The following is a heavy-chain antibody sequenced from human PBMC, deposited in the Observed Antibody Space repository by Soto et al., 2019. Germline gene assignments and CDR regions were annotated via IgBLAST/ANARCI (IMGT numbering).Heavy chain of an antibody. Sequence: ALETLSLTCTVSGGSISSGGYYWSWIRQHPGKGLEWIGYIYYSGSTYYNPSLKSRVTISVDTSKNQFSLKLSSVTAADTAVYYCARDPGVVPAATYYYGMDVWGQGTTVTVSS. CDR1: GGSISSGGYY. D-gene: IGHD2-2*01. CDR3: ARDPGVVPAATYYYGMDV. V-gene: IGHV4-31*03. J-gene: IGHJ6*02. CDR2: IYYSGST.